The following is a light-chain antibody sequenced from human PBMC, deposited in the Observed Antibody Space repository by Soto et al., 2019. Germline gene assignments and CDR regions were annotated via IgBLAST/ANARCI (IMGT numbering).Light chain of an antibody. J-gene: IGKJ1*01. CDR1: QSVSSY. CDR2: DAS. CDR3: QQRSNWPWT. V-gene: IGKV3-11*01. Sequence: EIVLTQSPGTLSLSPGERATLSCRASQSVSSYLAWYQQKPGQAPRLLIYDASNRATGIPARFSGSGSGTDSTLTISSLEPEDFAVYYCQQRSNWPWTFGQGTKVDIK.